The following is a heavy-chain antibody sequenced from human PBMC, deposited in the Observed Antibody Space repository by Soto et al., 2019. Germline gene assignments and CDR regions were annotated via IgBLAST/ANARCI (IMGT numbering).Heavy chain of an antibody. D-gene: IGHD3-10*02. CDR3: VKFVFGELTY. Sequence: GGSLRFSCSASGFTFSSYAMHWVRQAPGKGLEYVSAISSNGGSTYYADSVKGRFTISRDNSKNTLYLQMSSLRAEDTAVYYCVKFVFGELTYWGQGTLVTVSS. CDR2: ISSNGGST. J-gene: IGHJ4*02. CDR1: GFTFSSYA. V-gene: IGHV3-64D*08.